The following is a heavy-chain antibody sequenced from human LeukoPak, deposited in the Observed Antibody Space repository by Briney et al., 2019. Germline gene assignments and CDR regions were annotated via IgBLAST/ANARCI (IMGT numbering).Heavy chain of an antibody. Sequence: SETLSLTCTVSGTSITRTYWIWLRHPPERGRESVGYVYDTGDTNYNPSLKRRVTMSLDTSKNQFSLTLSSVTAADTAIYYCARRATSGNYQMLHFDSWGQGILVTVSS. CDR2: VYDTGDT. J-gene: IGHJ4*02. V-gene: IGHV4-59*08. D-gene: IGHD1-7*01. CDR1: GTSITRTY. CDR3: ARRATSGNYQMLHFDS.